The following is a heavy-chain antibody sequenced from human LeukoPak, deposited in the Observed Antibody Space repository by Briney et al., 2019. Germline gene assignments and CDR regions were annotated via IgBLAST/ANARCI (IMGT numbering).Heavy chain of an antibody. D-gene: IGHD6-25*01. J-gene: IGHJ4*02. CDR1: RFTFSSYA. V-gene: IGHV3-23*01. CDR2: ISGSGETT. CDR3: AKFFAPSGGASGWIWTIDN. Sequence: QPGGSLRLSCAASRFTFSSYAMTWVRQPPGKGLQWVAAISGSGETTYYADFAKGRFSISRDNSENTLNLRMYSLRAEDTAVYYCAKFFAPSGGASGWIWTIDNWGQGTLVIASS.